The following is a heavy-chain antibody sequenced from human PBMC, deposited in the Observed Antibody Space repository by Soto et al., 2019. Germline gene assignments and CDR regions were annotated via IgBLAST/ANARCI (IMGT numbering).Heavy chain of an antibody. D-gene: IGHD3-9*01. Sequence: EVQLLESGGGLVQPGGSLRLSCAASGFTFSSYAMSWVRQAPGKGLEWVSAISGGGGTTYYADSVKGRFTIPRDNSXXTLYLKMNSLRAEDTAVYYCAKNVWGITIFGGMDVWGQGTTVTVSS. CDR2: ISGGGGTT. V-gene: IGHV3-23*01. CDR3: AKNVWGITIFGGMDV. CDR1: GFTFSSYA. J-gene: IGHJ6*02.